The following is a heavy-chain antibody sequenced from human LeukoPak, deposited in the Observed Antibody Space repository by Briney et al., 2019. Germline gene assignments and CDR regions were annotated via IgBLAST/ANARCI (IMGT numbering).Heavy chain of an antibody. D-gene: IGHD3-3*01. CDR1: GFTVSSNY. CDR3: ARDPSGTNWFDP. V-gene: IGHV3-53*01. CDR2: IYSGGTT. J-gene: IGHJ5*02. Sequence: GGSLRLSCAASGFTVSSNYMGWVRQAPGKGLEWVSVIYSGGTTYYADSVKGRFTISRDNSKNTLYLQMNSLRAEDTAVYYCARDPSGTNWFDPWGQGTLVTVSS.